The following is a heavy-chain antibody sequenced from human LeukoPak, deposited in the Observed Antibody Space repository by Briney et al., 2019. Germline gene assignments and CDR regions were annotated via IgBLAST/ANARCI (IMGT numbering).Heavy chain of an antibody. CDR2: IYHSGST. Sequence: LRLSCAASGFTFSSYAMSWIRQPPGKGLEWIGYIYHSGSTYYNPSLKSRVTISVDRSKNQFSLKLSSVTAADTAVYYCARVDTYYYDSSGLGGVYFDCWGQGTLVTVSS. CDR3: ARVDTYYYDSSGLGGVYFDC. J-gene: IGHJ4*02. D-gene: IGHD3-22*01. CDR1: GFTFSSYA. V-gene: IGHV4-30-2*01.